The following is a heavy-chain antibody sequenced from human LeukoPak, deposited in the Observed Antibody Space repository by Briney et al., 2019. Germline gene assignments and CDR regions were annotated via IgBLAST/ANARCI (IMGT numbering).Heavy chain of an antibody. D-gene: IGHD5-18*01. V-gene: IGHV3-74*01. J-gene: IGHJ4*02. CDR3: ARTFGNTYGDY. CDR2: INVDGSTT. CDR1: GFTFSTYW. Sequence: GGSLRLSCAASGFTFSTYWMHWVRQAPGKGLVWVSRINVDGSTTTYADFVKGRFTISRDNAKNTLYLQMNSLRGEDTAVYYCARTFGNTYGDYWGQGTQVIVSS.